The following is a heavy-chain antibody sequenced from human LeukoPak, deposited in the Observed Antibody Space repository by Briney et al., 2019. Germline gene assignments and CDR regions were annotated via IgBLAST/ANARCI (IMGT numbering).Heavy chain of an antibody. CDR2: IYYSGST. J-gene: IGHJ5*02. D-gene: IGHD3-22*01. Sequence: PSETLSLTCTVSGGSMSSYYWSWIRQPPGKGLEWIGYIYYSGSTNYKSSLKSRVTISVDTSKNQFSLKLSSVSAADTAVYFCARGGGCYYDSSTYQNWFDPWGQGTVVIVSS. V-gene: IGHV4-59*01. CDR1: GGSMSSYY. CDR3: ARGGGCYYDSSTYQNWFDP.